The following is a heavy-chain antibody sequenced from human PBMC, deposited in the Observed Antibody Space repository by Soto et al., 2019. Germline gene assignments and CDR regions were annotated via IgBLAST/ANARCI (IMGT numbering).Heavy chain of an antibody. CDR1: GYTFTSYA. CDR3: ARDDWNYGFHYYYYGMDV. CDR2: INAGNGNT. J-gene: IGHJ6*02. V-gene: IGHV1-3*01. Sequence: ASVKVSCTASGYTFTSYAMHWVRQAPGQRLEWMGWINAGNGNTKYSQKFQGRVTITRDTSASTAYMERSSLRSEDTAVYYCARDDWNYGFHYYYYGMDVWGQGTTVTVSS. D-gene: IGHD1-7*01.